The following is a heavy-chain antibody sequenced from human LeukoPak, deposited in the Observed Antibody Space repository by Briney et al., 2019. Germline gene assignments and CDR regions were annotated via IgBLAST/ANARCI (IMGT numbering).Heavy chain of an antibody. CDR3: AKGVRYLDWWIHDY. CDR2: ISGSNNA. D-gene: IGHD3-9*01. CDR1: GFTFSYYA. J-gene: IGHJ4*02. V-gene: IGHV3-23*01. Sequence: GGSLRLSCAASGFTFSYYAMGWVRQAPGKGLEWVSGISGSNNAYYTDSVKGRFTISRDNSKNTLYLQMNTLRAEDTAVYYCAKGVRYLDWWIHDYWGQGTLVPVSS.